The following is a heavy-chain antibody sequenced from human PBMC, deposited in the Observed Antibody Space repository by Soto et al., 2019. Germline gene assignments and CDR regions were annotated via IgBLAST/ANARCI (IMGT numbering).Heavy chain of an antibody. D-gene: IGHD2-2*01. J-gene: IGHJ5*02. Sequence: SVKVSCKASGFTFTSSAVQWVRQARGQRLEWIGWIVVGSGNTNYAQKFQERVTITADESTSTAYMELSSLRSEDTAVYYCASGGGCSSTSCPNWFDPWGQGTLVTVSS. CDR1: GFTFTSSA. V-gene: IGHV1-58*01. CDR3: ASGGGCSSTSCPNWFDP. CDR2: IVVGSGNT.